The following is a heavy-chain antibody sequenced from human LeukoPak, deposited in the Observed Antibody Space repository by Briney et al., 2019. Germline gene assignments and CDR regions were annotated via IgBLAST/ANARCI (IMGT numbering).Heavy chain of an antibody. D-gene: IGHD3-22*01. J-gene: IGHJ3*02. V-gene: IGHV3-21*01. CDR1: GFTFSSSS. CDR3: AGDLSWLGYDSSGYYSDAFDI. CDR2: ISSSSYI. Sequence: GGSPRLSCAASGFTFSSSSMNWVRQAPGKGLEWVSSISSSSYIYYADSVKGRFTISRDNAKNSLYLQMNSLRAEDTAVYYCAGDLSWLGYDSSGYYSDAFDIWGQGTMVTVSS.